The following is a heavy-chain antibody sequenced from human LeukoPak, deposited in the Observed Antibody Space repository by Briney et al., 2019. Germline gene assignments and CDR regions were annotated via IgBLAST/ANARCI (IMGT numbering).Heavy chain of an antibody. CDR2: VYPSDSDP. Sequence: GESLKISCKGSGYSFTSSWIGWVRQMPGKGLEWMGIVYPSDSDPRYSPSFLGQVTISADKSINTAYLQWSSLKASDTAMYYCARLSGRQWLFNYWGQGTLVTVSS. D-gene: IGHD6-19*01. CDR1: GYSFTSSW. V-gene: IGHV5-51*01. J-gene: IGHJ4*02. CDR3: ARLSGRQWLFNY.